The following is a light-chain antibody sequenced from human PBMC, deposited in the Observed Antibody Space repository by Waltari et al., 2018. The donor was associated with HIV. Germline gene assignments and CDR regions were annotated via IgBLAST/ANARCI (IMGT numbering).Light chain of an antibody. V-gene: IGLV1-44*01. CDR3: AAWEDSLHGPV. CDR1: SSNIRNNP. J-gene: IGLJ2*01. Sequence: QSVLTQPPSASGTPGQRVTISCSGSSSNIRNNPCEWYQQFPGTAPKLRIYSNNQRLSGPPDGVSGSKSGTAAPLAIGGLQSEDEGDYYCAAWEDSLHGPVFGGGTKLTVL. CDR2: SNN.